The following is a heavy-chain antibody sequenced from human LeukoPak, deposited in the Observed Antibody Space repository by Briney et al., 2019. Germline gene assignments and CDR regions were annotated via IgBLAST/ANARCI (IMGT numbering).Heavy chain of an antibody. J-gene: IGHJ6*02. CDR1: GGSISSYY. D-gene: IGHD2-15*01. V-gene: IGHV4-39*07. Sequence: SETLSLTCTVSGGSISSYYWGWIRQPPGKGLEWIGSIYYSGSTYYNPSLKSRVTISVDTSKNQFSLKLSSVTAADTAVYYCARDYHSVVVVAATAPYYYGMDVWGQGTTVTVSS. CDR2: IYYSGST. CDR3: ARDYHSVVVVAATAPYYYGMDV.